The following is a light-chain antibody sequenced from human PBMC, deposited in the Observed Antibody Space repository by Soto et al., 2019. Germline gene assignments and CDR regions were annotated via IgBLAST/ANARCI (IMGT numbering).Light chain of an antibody. CDR3: SSYTSRYTLV. V-gene: IGLV2-14*01. CDR2: DVS. J-gene: IGLJ2*01. CDR1: SNDVGHYNY. Sequence: QSALTQPASVSGSPGQSITISCTGTSNDVGHYNYVSWYQQHPGKAPKLMIYDVSNRPSGVSNRFSGSKSGNTASLTISGLQAEDEADYYCSSYTSRYTLVFGGGTKLTVL.